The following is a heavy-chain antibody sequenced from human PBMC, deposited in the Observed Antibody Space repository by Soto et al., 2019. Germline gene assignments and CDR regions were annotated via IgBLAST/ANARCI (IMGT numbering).Heavy chain of an antibody. V-gene: IGHV4-31*03. J-gene: IGHJ6*02. Sequence: SETLSLTCTVSGGSISSGGYYWSWIRQHPGKGLEWIGYIYYSGSTYYNPSLKSRVTISVDTSKNQISLKLSSVTAADTAVYYCARATSRSAAGNYYYYGMDVWGQGTTVTVSS. CDR3: ARATSRSAAGNYYYYGMDV. CDR1: GGSISSGGYY. CDR2: IYYSGST. D-gene: IGHD6-25*01.